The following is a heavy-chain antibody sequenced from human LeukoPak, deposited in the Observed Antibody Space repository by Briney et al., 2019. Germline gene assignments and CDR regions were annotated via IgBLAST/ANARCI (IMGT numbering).Heavy chain of an antibody. Sequence: TSETLSLTCTVSGGSISSYYWSWIRQPPGKGLEWIGYIYYSGSTNYNPSLKSRVTISVDTSKNQFSLKLSSVTAADTAVYYCARGSQGYFDYWGQGTLVTVSS. CDR2: IYYSGST. CDR1: GGSISSYY. D-gene: IGHD1-26*01. CDR3: ARGSQGYFDY. J-gene: IGHJ4*02. V-gene: IGHV4-59*08.